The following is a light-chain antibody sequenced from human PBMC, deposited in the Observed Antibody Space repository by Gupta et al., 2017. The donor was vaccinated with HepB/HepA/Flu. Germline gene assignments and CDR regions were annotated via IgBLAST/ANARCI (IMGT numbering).Light chain of an antibody. CDR1: QSVTYN. CDR2: DAS. J-gene: IGKJ2*01. V-gene: IGKV3-15*01. CDR3: QQDDNFPYT. Sequence: EIVVTQPPATLSVSLGERATLSCRASQSVTYNLAWYQQKPGRAPRLLISDASTMATGIPARFSGSGSGTEFTLTIRSLQPEDFAVYYCQQDDNFPYTFGEGTKVEIK.